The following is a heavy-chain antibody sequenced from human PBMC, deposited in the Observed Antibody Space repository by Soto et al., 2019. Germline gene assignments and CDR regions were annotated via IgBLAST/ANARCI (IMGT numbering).Heavy chain of an antibody. CDR1: GFTFSSYW. CDR2: IKQDGSEK. CDR3: AKDGDSITRNKPLDY. D-gene: IGHD2-2*01. Sequence: EVQLVESGGGLVQPGGSLRLSCAASGFTFSSYWMSWVRQAPGKGLEWVANIKQDGSEKYYVDSVKGRFTISRDNFRNTQHLQMSSQRAEDTAVYYCAKDGDSITRNKPLDYWGQGTLVTVSA. V-gene: IGHV3-7*03. J-gene: IGHJ4*02.